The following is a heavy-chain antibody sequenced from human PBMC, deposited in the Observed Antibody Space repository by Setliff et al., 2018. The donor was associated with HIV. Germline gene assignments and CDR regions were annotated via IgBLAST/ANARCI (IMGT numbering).Heavy chain of an antibody. CDR3: ARDQSSSWTTGLDY. Sequence: GGSLRLSCAASGFTFSSYAMSWVRQAPGKGLEWVTGITGSGGSTFNADSVKGRFTISRDNSKNTLYLQLSSLRVEDTAVYYCARDQSSSWTTGLDYWGQGALVTVSS. D-gene: IGHD6-13*01. CDR1: GFTFSSYA. J-gene: IGHJ4*02. CDR2: ITGSGGST. V-gene: IGHV3-23*01.